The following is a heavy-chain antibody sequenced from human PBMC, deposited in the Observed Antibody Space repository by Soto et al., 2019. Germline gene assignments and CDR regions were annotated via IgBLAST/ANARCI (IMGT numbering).Heavy chain of an antibody. CDR1: GFSFRSYV. Sequence: EVQLLESGGGLVQPGGSLRLSCAASGFSFRSYVMAWVRQTPGKGLEWVSAMSGGGSRTYYPDSVKGRFTISRDESENTLYLQMNSLRAEDTAVYYCAKAFGNSWPYYFDSWGQGTLVTFSS. D-gene: IGHD6-13*01. J-gene: IGHJ4*02. CDR3: AKAFGNSWPYYFDS. CDR2: MSGGGSRT. V-gene: IGHV3-23*01.